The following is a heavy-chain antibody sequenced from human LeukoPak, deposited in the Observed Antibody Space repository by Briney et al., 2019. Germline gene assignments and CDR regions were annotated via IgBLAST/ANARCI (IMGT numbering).Heavy chain of an antibody. D-gene: IGHD3-3*01. J-gene: IGHJ6*02. CDR2: IWYDGSNK. CDR1: GFTFSSYG. CDR3: ARAEGSYDFWSGYYPYYYYGMDV. Sequence: TGGSLRLSCAASGFTFSSYGMHWVRQAPGKGLERVAVIWYDGSNKYYADSVKGRFTISRDNSKNTLYLQMNSLRAEDTAVYYCARAEGSYDFWSGYYPYYYYGMDVWGQGTTVTVSS. V-gene: IGHV3-33*01.